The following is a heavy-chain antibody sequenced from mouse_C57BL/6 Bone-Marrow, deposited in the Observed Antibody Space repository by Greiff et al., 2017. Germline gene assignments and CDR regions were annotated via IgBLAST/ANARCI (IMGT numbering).Heavy chain of an antibody. D-gene: IGHD1-1*01. V-gene: IGHV1-81*01. CDR1: GYTFTSYG. CDR3: ARWTTGDPDY. CDR2: IYPRSGNT. Sequence: QVHVKQSGAELARPGASVKLSCKASGYTFTSYGISWVKQRTGKGLEWIGEIYPRSGNTYYNEKFKGKATLTADKSSSTAYMELRSLTSEDAAVYCCARWTTGDPDYWGKGTTLTVSS. J-gene: IGHJ2*01.